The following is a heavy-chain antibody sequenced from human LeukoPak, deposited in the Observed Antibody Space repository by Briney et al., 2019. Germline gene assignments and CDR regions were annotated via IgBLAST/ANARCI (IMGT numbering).Heavy chain of an antibody. CDR2: IYYSGST. J-gene: IGHJ4*02. D-gene: IGHD1-26*01. Sequence: SETLSLTCTVSGGSISSYYWSWIRQPPGKGLEWIGYIYYSGSTNYNPSLKSRVTISVDLSKNQFSLKLSSVTAADTAVYYCARDRRSYPDYWGQGTLVTVSS. CDR1: GGSISSYY. CDR3: ARDRRSYPDY. V-gene: IGHV4-59*12.